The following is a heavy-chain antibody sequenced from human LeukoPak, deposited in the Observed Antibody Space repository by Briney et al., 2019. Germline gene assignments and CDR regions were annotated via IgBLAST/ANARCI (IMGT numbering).Heavy chain of an antibody. CDR3: AREVGSTWYDY. V-gene: IGHV4-38-2*02. CDR2: INHSGNT. D-gene: IGHD6-13*01. CDR1: GYSIRSGYY. J-gene: IGHJ4*02. Sequence: SETLSPTCTVSGYSIRSGYYWGWIHQPPGKGLEWIGSINHSGNTFYNPSLKSRVTILVDTSKNQFSLKLSSVTAADTAVYYCAREVGSTWYDYWGQGTLVTVSS.